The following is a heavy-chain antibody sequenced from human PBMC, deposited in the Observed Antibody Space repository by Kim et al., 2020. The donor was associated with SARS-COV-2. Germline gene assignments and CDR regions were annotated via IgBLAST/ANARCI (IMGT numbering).Heavy chain of an antibody. J-gene: IGHJ3*02. CDR2: IYYSGST. CDR1: GGSISSGGYY. D-gene: IGHD3-9*01. V-gene: IGHV4-31*03. CDR3: ARDHRNYDILTGYYPGAFDI. Sequence: SETLSLTCTVSGGSISSGGYYWSWIRQHPGKGLEWIGYIYYSGSTYYNPSLKSRVTISVDTSKNQFSLKLSSVTAADTAVYYCARDHRNYDILTGYYPGAFDIWGQGTMVTVSS.